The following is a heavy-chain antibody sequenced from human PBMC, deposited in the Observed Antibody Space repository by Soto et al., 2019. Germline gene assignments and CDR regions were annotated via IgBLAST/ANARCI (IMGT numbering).Heavy chain of an antibody. J-gene: IGHJ3*02. Sequence: QVQLQESGPGLVKPSQTLSLTCTVSGGSISSGGYYCSWIRQHPGKGLEWIGYIYYSGSTYYNPSLKSRVTISVDTSKNQFSLKLSSVTAADTAVYYCASIYDYIWGSYRSGAFDIWGQGTMVTVSS. CDR3: ASIYDYIWGSYRSGAFDI. V-gene: IGHV4-31*03. D-gene: IGHD3-16*02. CDR2: IYYSGST. CDR1: GGSISSGGYY.